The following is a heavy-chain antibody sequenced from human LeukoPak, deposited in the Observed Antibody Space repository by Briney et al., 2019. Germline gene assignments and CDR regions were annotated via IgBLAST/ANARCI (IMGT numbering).Heavy chain of an antibody. Sequence: ASVKVSCTASGYTFTSYDINWVRQATGQGLEWMGWMNPNSGNTGYAQKFQGRVTMTRNTSISTAYMELSSLRSEDMAVYYCARFTMVRGVDYWGQGTLVTVSS. J-gene: IGHJ4*02. CDR3: ARFTMVRGVDY. CDR2: MNPNSGNT. CDR1: GYTFTSYD. V-gene: IGHV1-8*01. D-gene: IGHD3-10*01.